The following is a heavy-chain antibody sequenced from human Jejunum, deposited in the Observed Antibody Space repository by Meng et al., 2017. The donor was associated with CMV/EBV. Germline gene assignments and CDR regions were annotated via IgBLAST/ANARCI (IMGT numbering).Heavy chain of an antibody. CDR2: IYSGASST. CDR3: AKSRWAYYDSSGYCFDY. Sequence: MTWVRQAPGKGLEWVSVIYSGASSTYYADSVKGRFTISRDNSKNTLYLQMNSLRAEDTAMYYCAKSRWAYYDSSGYCFDYWGQGTLVTVSS. D-gene: IGHD3-22*01. J-gene: IGHJ4*02. V-gene: IGHV3-23*03.